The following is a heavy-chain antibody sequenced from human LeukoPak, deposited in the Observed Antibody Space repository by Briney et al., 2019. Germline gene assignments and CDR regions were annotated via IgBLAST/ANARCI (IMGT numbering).Heavy chain of an antibody. J-gene: IGHJ6*02. Sequence: GGSLRLSCAASGFTLHAFEMHWVRQAPGKGLEWVSLIKSDGGKTDYADSVRGRFTISRDNGKNSLYLQMNSLRSEDTALYYCATWAFYHGLDVWGQGTTVTVSS. D-gene: IGHD1-26*01. CDR3: ATWAFYHGLDV. V-gene: IGHV3-43*02. CDR2: IKSDGGKT. CDR1: GFTLHAFE.